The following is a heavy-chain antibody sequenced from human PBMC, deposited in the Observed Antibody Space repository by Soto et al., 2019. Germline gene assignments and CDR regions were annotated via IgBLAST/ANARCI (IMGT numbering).Heavy chain of an antibody. CDR3: ARGGLGYCSGGSCPSNWFDP. Sequence: QVQLVQSGAEVKKPGASVKVSCKASGYTFSNYGITWVRQAPGQGLEWMGWINPNNGNTNSAQKFQGRVTMTTDRSTSTAYMELRSLTSDDTAVYYCARGGLGYCSGGSCPSNWFDPCGQGTLVTVSS. D-gene: IGHD2-15*01. J-gene: IGHJ5*02. CDR2: INPNNGNT. CDR1: GYTFSNYG. V-gene: IGHV1-18*01.